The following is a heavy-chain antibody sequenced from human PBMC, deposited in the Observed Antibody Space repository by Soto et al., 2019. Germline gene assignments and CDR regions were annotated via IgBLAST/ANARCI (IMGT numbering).Heavy chain of an antibody. CDR2: INPSSGGT. D-gene: IGHD3-22*01. CDR1: GYTFTEYF. V-gene: IGHV1-2*04. Sequence: QVQLVQSGAEVRKPGASVKVSCKASGYTFTEYFIHWVRQAPGQGLEWMGWINPSSGGTHYAQKFQGWVTISRDKSISTAYMELSRLKSDDTALYYCARGAISVGSVVEFGYWGRGIPVTVSS. CDR3: ARGAISVGSVVEFGY. J-gene: IGHJ4*02.